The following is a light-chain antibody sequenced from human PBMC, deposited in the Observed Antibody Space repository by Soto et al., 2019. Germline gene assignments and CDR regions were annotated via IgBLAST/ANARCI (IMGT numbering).Light chain of an antibody. CDR2: EVR. CDR1: SSDVGAYNY. V-gene: IGLV2-14*01. CDR3: SSYTHSSTQV. J-gene: IGLJ1*01. Sequence: QSALTQPASVSGSPGQSITISCTGTSSDVGAYNYVSWYQLHPGEAPKLIISEVRNRPSGVSSRFSGSKSANTASLTISGLQAEDEAHYYCSSYTHSSTQVVGTGTKLTVL.